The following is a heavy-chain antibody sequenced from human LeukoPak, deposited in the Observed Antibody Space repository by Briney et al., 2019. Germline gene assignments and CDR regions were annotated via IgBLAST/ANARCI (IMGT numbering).Heavy chain of an antibody. CDR1: GFTFSSYA. J-gene: IGHJ4*02. CDR2: ISGSGGST. Sequence: GGSLRLSCAASGFTFSSYAMSWVRQAPGKGLEWVSGISGSGGSTNYADSVKGRFTISRDNSKNTLYLQMNSLRAEDTAVYYCAPVPLYYYGSGSSWGQGTLVTVS. V-gene: IGHV3-23*01. D-gene: IGHD3-10*01. CDR3: APVPLYYYGSGSS.